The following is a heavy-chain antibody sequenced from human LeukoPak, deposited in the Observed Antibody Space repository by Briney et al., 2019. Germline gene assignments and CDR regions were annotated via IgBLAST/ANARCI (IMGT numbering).Heavy chain of an antibody. CDR1: GYSISSGYY. D-gene: IGHD3-16*01. CDR2: IYHSGST. CDR3: ARLIDY. J-gene: IGHJ4*02. Sequence: SETLSLTCTVSGYSISSGYYWGWIRQPPGKGLEWIGSIYHSGSTYYNPSLKSRVTISVDTSKNQFSLKLSSVTAADTAVYYCARLIDYWGQGTLVTVSS. V-gene: IGHV4-38-2*02.